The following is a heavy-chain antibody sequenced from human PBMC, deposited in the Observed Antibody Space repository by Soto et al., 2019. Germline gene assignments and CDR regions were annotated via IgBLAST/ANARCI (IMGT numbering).Heavy chain of an antibody. J-gene: IGHJ4*02. CDR1: GFTFSSYA. CDR2: ISGSGGST. CDR3: AKPVRGGYSYGTPGDY. Sequence: PGGSLRLSCAASGFTFSSYAMSWVRQAPGKGLEWVSAISGSGGSTYYADSVKGRFTISRDNSKNTLYLQMNSLRAEDTAVYYCAKPVRGGYSYGTPGDYWGQGTLVTVSS. D-gene: IGHD5-18*01. V-gene: IGHV3-23*01.